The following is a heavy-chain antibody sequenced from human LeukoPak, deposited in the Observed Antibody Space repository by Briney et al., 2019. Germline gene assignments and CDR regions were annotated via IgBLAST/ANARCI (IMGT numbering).Heavy chain of an antibody. V-gene: IGHV3-33*06. D-gene: IGHD2-2*01. CDR2: IWYDGSNK. CDR3: AKDTRRYCSSTSCYHFDY. J-gene: IGHJ4*02. CDR1: GFTFSSYG. Sequence: PGGSLRLSCVASGFTFSSYGMHWVRQAPGKGLEWVAVIWYDGSNKYYADSVKGRFTISRDNSENTLYLQMNSLRAEDTAVYYCAKDTRRYCSSTSCYHFDYWGQGTLVTVSS.